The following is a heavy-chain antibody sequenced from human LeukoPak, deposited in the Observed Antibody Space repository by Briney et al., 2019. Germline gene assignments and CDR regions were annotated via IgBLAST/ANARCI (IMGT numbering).Heavy chain of an antibody. V-gene: IGHV4-39*02. Sequence: SETLSLTCTVSGGSTSSSSYYWGWIRQPPGKGLEWIGSIYYSGSTYYNPSLKSRVTISVDTSKNQFSLKLSAVTAADTAVYYCARETTDTAMAGDFYYWGQGTLVTVSS. CDR2: IYYSGST. J-gene: IGHJ4*02. CDR3: ARETTDTAMAGDFYY. D-gene: IGHD5-18*01. CDR1: GGSTSSSSYY.